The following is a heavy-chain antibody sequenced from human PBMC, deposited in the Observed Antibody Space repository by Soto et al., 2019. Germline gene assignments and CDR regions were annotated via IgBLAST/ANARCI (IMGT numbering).Heavy chain of an antibody. CDR2: ITSTSSYT. V-gene: IGHV3-11*05. CDR1: GFTFSDYY. J-gene: IGHJ5*02. CDR3: VSIHA. Sequence: QVHPVESGGGLVKPGGSLRLSCAASGFTFSDYYMSWIRQAPGKGPEWVSYITSTSSYTNYADSVRGRFTISRDNAKNPLYLQMNSLRAEDTAVYYCVSIHAWGQGTLVTVSS.